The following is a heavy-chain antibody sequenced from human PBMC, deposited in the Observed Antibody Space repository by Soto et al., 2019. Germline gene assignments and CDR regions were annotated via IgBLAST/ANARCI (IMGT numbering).Heavy chain of an antibody. CDR2: ISAYNGNT. D-gene: IGHD3-9*01. CDR3: ARDNNLFNGYYLAY. V-gene: IGHV1-18*01. J-gene: IGHJ4*02. Sequence: ARPAPGQGLEWMGWISAYNGNTKYAQEFQGRVTMTRDTSTSTAYMELGSLRSDDTAVYYCARDNNLFNGYYLAYWGQGTPVTVSS.